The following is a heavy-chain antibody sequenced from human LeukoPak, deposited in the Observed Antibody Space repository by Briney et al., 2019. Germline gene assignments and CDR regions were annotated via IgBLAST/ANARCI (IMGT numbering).Heavy chain of an antibody. CDR1: GYTFTSYY. J-gene: IGHJ2*01. CDR2: INPSGGST. V-gene: IGHV1-46*01. CDR3: ASDTREAGQWPEGYFDL. D-gene: IGHD6-19*01. Sequence: GASVKLSCKASGYTFTSYYMHWVRQAPGQGLEWMGIINPSGGSTSYAQKFQGRVTMTRDTSTSTVYMELSSLRSEDTAVYYCASDTREAGQWPEGYFDLWGRGTLVTVSS.